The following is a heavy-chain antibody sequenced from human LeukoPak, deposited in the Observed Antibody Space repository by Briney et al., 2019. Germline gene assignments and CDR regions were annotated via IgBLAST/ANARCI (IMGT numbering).Heavy chain of an antibody. CDR1: GGSISSSSYY. D-gene: IGHD6-13*01. J-gene: IGHJ5*02. CDR3: ARRSTAPIAGTGVNWFDP. Sequence: SETLSLTCTVSGGSISSSSYYWGWIRQPPGKGLEWIGSIYYSGSTYYNPSLKSRVTISVDTSKNQFSLKLSSVTAADTHVYYRARRSTAPIAGTGVNWFDPWGQGTLVTVSS. CDR2: IYYSGST. V-gene: IGHV4-39*01.